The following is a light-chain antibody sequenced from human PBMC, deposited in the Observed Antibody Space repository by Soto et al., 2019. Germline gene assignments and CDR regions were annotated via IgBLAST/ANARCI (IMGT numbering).Light chain of an antibody. CDR3: QQYDNVPYT. V-gene: IGKV1-33*01. CDR1: QDITKY. J-gene: IGKJ2*01. CDR2: DAS. Sequence: DIQMTQSPSSLSASVGDRVTITCQASQDITKYLNWYQQKPGRAPKLLIYDASKLETGVPSRFSGTGSGTYFTVTISSLQPEDFATYYCQQYDNVPYTFGQWTKLEIK.